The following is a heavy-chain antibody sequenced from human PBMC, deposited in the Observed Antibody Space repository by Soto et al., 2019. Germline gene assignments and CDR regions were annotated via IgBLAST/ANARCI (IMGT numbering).Heavy chain of an antibody. Sequence: GGSLRLAGPASGFTVSSTYMSWVRQAPGKGLEWISIIYSGGSTFYADSVKGRFTISRDNSKNTLYLQMNSLRAEDTAVYYCARGVPITPGTFDYWGQGTLVTVSS. D-gene: IGHD5-12*01. CDR2: IYSGGST. V-gene: IGHV3-53*01. CDR3: ARGVPITPGTFDY. J-gene: IGHJ4*02. CDR1: GFTVSSTY.